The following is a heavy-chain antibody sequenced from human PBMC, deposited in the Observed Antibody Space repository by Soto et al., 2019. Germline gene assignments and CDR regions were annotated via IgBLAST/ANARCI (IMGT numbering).Heavy chain of an antibody. CDR2: IIPIFGTA. V-gene: IGHV1-69*01. CDR1: GGTFSSYA. J-gene: IGHJ6*02. Sequence: QVQLVQSGAEVKKPGSSVKVSCKASGGTFSSYAISWVRQAPGQGLEWMGGIIPIFGTANYAQKFQGRVTITADESTSTAYMELSRLRSEDTAVYYCARDLTTITHYYYYGMDVWGQGTTVTVSS. D-gene: IGHD5-12*01. CDR3: ARDLTTITHYYYYGMDV.